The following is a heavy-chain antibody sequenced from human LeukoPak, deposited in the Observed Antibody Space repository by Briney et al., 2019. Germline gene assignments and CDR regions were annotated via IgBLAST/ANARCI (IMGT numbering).Heavy chain of an antibody. V-gene: IGHV3-23*01. CDR3: AKARISDYSSGWYY. Sequence: GGSLRLSCAASGFTFSSYAMSWVRQAPGKGLEWVSAISGSGGSTYYADSVKGRFTISRDNSKNTLYLQMNSLSAEDTAVYYCAKARISDYSSGWYYWGQGTLVTVSS. J-gene: IGHJ4*02. CDR1: GFTFSSYA. CDR2: ISGSGGST. D-gene: IGHD6-19*01.